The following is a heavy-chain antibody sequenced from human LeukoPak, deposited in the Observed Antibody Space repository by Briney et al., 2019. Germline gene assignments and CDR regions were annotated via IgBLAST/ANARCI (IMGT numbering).Heavy chain of an antibody. V-gene: IGHV5-51*01. CDR3: ARHSSGENGFDY. J-gene: IGHJ4*02. CDR1: ASPVTSYR. Sequence: PGETPPVSRQGTASPVTSYRIGWVRLVNGKGLEWMGIIYPGDSDTRYSPSLQGRVTISADKSISTAYLQWSSLKASDTAMYYCARHSSGENGFDYWGQGTLVTVSS. CDR2: IYPGDSDT. D-gene: IGHD6-19*01.